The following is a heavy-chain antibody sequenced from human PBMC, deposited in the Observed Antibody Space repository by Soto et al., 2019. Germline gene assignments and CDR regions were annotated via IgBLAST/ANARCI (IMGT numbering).Heavy chain of an antibody. J-gene: IGHJ5*02. D-gene: IGHD3-3*01. CDR2: FDPEDGET. CDR3: ATLSNDFWSGPNNWFDP. V-gene: IGHV1-24*01. Sequence: ASVKVSCKVSGYTLTELSMHWVRQAPGKGLEWMGGFDPEDGETIYAQKFQGRVTMTEDTSTDTAYMELSSLRSEDTAVYYCATLSNDFWSGPNNWFDPRGQGTLFTVSS. CDR1: GYTLTELS.